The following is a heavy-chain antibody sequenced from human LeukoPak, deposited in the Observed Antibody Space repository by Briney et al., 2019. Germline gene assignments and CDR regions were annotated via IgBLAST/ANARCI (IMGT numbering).Heavy chain of an antibody. J-gene: IGHJ6*02. D-gene: IGHD3-3*01. CDR2: IYYSGST. CDR1: GGSISSGGYY. Sequence: SQTLSLTCTVSGGSISSGGYYWSWIRQHPGKGLEWIGYIYYSGSTYYNPSLKSRVTISVDTSKNQFSLKLSSVTAADTAVYYCARAPIRFLEWRNYYYYGMDVWGQGTTVTVSS. CDR3: ARAPIRFLEWRNYYYYGMDV. V-gene: IGHV4-31*03.